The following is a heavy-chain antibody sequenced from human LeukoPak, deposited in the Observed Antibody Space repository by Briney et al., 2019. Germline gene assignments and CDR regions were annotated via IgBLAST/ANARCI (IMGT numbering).Heavy chain of an antibody. Sequence: ASVKVSCKVSGYTLTELSMHWVRQAPGKGLEWMGGFDPEDGETIYAQKFQGRVTMTEDTSTDTAYMELSSLRSEDTAVYYCARGGIVGYSNLRSPYYYYYMDVWGKGTTVTVSS. D-gene: IGHD4-11*01. CDR3: ARGGIVGYSNLRSPYYYYYMDV. J-gene: IGHJ6*03. CDR2: FDPEDGET. V-gene: IGHV1-24*01. CDR1: GYTLTELS.